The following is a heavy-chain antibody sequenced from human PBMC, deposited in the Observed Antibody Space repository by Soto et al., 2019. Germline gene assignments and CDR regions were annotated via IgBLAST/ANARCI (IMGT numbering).Heavy chain of an antibody. V-gene: IGHV4-31*03. Sequence: SETLSLTCTVSGGSISSGGFFWNWIRQHPGQGLEWIGYISYSGNTYYNPSLKSRVTISLDTSKNQFSLRLSSVTAADTAVYYCASYLWFGDYYFDYWGQGTLVTVS. CDR1: GGSISSGGFF. D-gene: IGHD3-10*01. J-gene: IGHJ4*02. CDR2: ISYSGNT. CDR3: ASYLWFGDYYFDY.